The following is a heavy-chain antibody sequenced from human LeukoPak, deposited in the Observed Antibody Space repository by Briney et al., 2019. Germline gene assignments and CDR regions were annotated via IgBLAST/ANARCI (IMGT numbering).Heavy chain of an antibody. CDR3: ARVVPAAHYGFDI. D-gene: IGHD2-2*01. Sequence: SQTLSLTCTVSGGSISSGSYYWNWIRQPAGKGLDWTGRIYTSGSTNYSPSFKSRVTISVDTSKNQFSLKLNSVTAADTAVYYCARVVPAAHYGFDIWGQGAMVTVSS. J-gene: IGHJ3*02. CDR2: IYTSGST. V-gene: IGHV4-61*02. CDR1: GGSISSGSYY.